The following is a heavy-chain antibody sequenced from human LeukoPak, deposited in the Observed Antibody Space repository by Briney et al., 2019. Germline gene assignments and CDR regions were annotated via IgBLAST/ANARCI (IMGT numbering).Heavy chain of an antibody. Sequence: GASVKVSCKASVYTFTSYGISSVRQAPGQRLEWMGWMSAYIGNTNYAQKFQGRVTVTTDTSTSTDYMELRSLRSDDTAVFYCARRAYGRSSSIFDKWGQGTLVTVSS. CDR1: VYTFTSYG. J-gene: IGHJ4*02. CDR3: ARRAYGRSSSIFDK. CDR2: MSAYIGNT. V-gene: IGHV1-18*01. D-gene: IGHD3-3*02.